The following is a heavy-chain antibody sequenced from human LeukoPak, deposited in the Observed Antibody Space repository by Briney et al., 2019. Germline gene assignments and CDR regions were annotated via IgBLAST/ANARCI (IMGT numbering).Heavy chain of an antibody. V-gene: IGHV3-48*03. J-gene: IGHJ4*02. CDR2: ISSSGSTI. CDR3: ARDGDIVATICYFDY. CDR1: GFTFSSYE. D-gene: IGHD5-12*01. Sequence: PGGSLRLSCAASGFTFSSYEMNWVRQAPGKGLEWVSYISSSGSTIYYADSVKGRFTISRDNAKNSLYLQMNSLRAEDTAVYYCARDGDIVATICYFDYWGKGTLVTVSS.